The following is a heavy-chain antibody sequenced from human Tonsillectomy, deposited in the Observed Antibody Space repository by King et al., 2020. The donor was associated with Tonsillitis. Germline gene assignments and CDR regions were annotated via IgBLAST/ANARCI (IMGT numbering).Heavy chain of an antibody. J-gene: IGHJ4*02. CDR3: ARPPYYYDILGHFDY. V-gene: IGHV3-30*01. CDR1: GFTFSSYA. D-gene: IGHD3-22*01. Sequence: VQLVESGGGVVQPGRSLRLSCAASGFTFSSYAMHWVRQAPGKGLEWVAAISHDGNNKYYADSVKGRFTISRDNSKNTLYLQMNSLRAEDTAVYYCARPPYYYDILGHFDYWGQGTLVTVSS. CDR2: ISHDGNNK.